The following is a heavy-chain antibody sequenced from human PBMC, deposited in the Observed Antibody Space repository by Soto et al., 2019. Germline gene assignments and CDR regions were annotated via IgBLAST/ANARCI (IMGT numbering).Heavy chain of an antibody. V-gene: IGHV5-10-1*01. CDR3: ARLAVSGWSIDYCGMDV. D-gene: IGHD6-19*01. Sequence: GESLKISCKGSGYSFTSYWISWVRQMPGKGLEWMGRIDPSDSYTNYSPSFQGHVTISADKSISTAYLQWSSLKASDTAMYYCARLAVSGWSIDYCGMDVWGQGTTVTVSS. CDR2: IDPSDSYT. J-gene: IGHJ6*02. CDR1: GYSFTSYW.